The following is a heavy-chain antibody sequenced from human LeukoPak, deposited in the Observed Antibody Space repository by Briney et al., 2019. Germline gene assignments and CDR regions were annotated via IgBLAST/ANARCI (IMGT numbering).Heavy chain of an antibody. CDR2: ISWNSGSI. J-gene: IGHJ4*02. CDR3: AKGSIAAVAGSFFDY. V-gene: IGHV3-9*01. CDR1: GFTFDDYA. Sequence: GRSLRLSCAASGFTFDDYAMHWVRQAPGKGLEWVSGISWNSGSIGYADSVKGRFTISRDNAKNSLYLQMNSLRAEDTALYYCAKGSIAAVAGSFFDYWGRGTLVTVSS. D-gene: IGHD6-19*01.